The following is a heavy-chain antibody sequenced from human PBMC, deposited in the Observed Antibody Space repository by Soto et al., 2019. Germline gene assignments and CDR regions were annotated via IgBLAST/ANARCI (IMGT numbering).Heavy chain of an antibody. V-gene: IGHV1-2*02. CDR3: AHRPSGWYLFDY. CDR1: GYTFTGYY. Sequence: ASVKVSCKASGYTFTGYYMHWVRQAPGQGLEWMGWINPNSGGTNYAQKFQGRVTMTRDTSISTAYMELSRLRSDDTAVYYCAHRPSGWYLFDYWGQGTLVTVSS. J-gene: IGHJ4*02. CDR2: INPNSGGT. D-gene: IGHD6-19*01.